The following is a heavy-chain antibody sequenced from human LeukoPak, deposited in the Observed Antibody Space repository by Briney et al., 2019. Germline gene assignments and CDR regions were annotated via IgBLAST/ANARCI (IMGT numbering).Heavy chain of an antibody. CDR1: GGSISNYY. V-gene: IGHV4-59*01. Sequence: SETLSLTCTVSGGSISNYYWDWIRQPPGKGLEWIGYIYYTGSTNYNPSLKSRVTMSVDTSKNQFSLNLRSVTPEDTAVYYCARNLIPEQLVLNFWGQGTLVTVSS. CDR3: ARNLIPEQLVLNF. CDR2: IYYTGST. D-gene: IGHD6-13*01. J-gene: IGHJ4*02.